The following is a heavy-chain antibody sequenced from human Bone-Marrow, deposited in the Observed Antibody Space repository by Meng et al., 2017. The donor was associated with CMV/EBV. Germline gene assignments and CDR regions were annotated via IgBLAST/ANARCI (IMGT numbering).Heavy chain of an antibody. CDR2: ISYDGSKK. D-gene: IGHD2-15*01. V-gene: IGHV3-30-3*01. CDR3: ARDRAIVVVVAATRGLDP. Sequence: GGSLRLSCAASGFTFVTYTMHWVRQAPGKGLEWVALISYDGSKKYYADSVKGRFTISRDNSKSTLYLQMNSLRAEDTAVYYCARDRAIVVVVAATRGLDPWGQGTLVTGSS. J-gene: IGHJ5*02. CDR1: GFTFVTYT.